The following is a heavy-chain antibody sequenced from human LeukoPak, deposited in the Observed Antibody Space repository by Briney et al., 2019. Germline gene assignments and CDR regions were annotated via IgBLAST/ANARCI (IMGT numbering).Heavy chain of an antibody. CDR1: GGSISSSSYY. CDR3: ARAYNWNYPFDY. V-gene: IGHV4-39*07. CDR2: IYYSGST. J-gene: IGHJ4*02. Sequence: PSETLSLTCTVSGGSISSSSYYWGWIRQPPGKGLEWIGSIYYSGSTYYNPSLKSRVTISVDTSKNQFSLKLSSVTAADTAVYYCARAYNWNYPFDYWGQGTLVTVSS. D-gene: IGHD1-7*01.